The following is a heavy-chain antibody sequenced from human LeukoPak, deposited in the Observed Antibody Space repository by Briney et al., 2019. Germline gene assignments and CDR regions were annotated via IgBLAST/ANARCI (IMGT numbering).Heavy chain of an antibody. V-gene: IGHV3-48*04. CDR1: GFTFSSYG. Sequence: GGSLRLSCAASGFTFSSYGMSWVRQAPGKGLEWVSYISSSGSTIYYADSVKGRFTISRDNAKNSLYLQMNSLRAEDTAVYYCARGHGDYTHDYWGQGTLVTVSS. J-gene: IGHJ4*02. CDR3: ARGHGDYTHDY. CDR2: ISSSGSTI. D-gene: IGHD4-17*01.